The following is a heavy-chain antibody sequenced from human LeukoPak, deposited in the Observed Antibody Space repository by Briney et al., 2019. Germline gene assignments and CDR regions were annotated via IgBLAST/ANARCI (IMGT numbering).Heavy chain of an antibody. D-gene: IGHD3-10*01. Sequence: PSGTLSLTCTVSGGSISSSHWWSWVRQPPGKGLEWIGEIYHSGSINYNPSLKSRVTISIDKSKNQFSLKLSSVTAADTAVYYCARSYGSLEEGMWFDPWGQGTLVTVSS. CDR2: IYHSGSI. J-gene: IGHJ5*02. CDR1: GGSISSSHW. CDR3: ARSYGSLEEGMWFDP. V-gene: IGHV4-4*02.